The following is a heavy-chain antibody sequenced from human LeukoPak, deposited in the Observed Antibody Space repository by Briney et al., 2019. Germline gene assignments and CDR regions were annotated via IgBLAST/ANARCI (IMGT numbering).Heavy chain of an antibody. CDR1: GFTLSSYG. CDR3: ANRYCGGDCVDFDY. CDR2: IRYDGSNK. V-gene: IGHV3-30*02. Sequence: GGSLRLSCLACGFTLSSYGMHWVRQAPGKGLEGVGFIRYDGSNKYYAGSVKGRFTISRDNSKNTLYVQMNSLRAEQTAVYYCANRYCGGDCVDFDYWGQGTLVTVSS. D-gene: IGHD2-21*01. J-gene: IGHJ4*02.